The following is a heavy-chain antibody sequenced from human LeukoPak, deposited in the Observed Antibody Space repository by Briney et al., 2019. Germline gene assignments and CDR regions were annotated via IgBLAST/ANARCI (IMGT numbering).Heavy chain of an antibody. J-gene: IGHJ4*02. D-gene: IGHD2-2*01. CDR3: AVYCSSTSCSQRDFDY. V-gene: IGHV1-8*01. Sequence: GASVKVSCKASGYTFTSSDINWVRQATGQGLEWMGWMNPNSGNTGYAQKFQGRVTMTRNTSISTAYMELSSLRSEDTAVYYCAVYCSSTSCSQRDFDYWGQGTLVTVSS. CDR1: GYTFTSSD. CDR2: MNPNSGNT.